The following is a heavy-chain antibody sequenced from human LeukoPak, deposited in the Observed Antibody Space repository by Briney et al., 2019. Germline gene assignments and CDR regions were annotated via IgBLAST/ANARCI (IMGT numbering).Heavy chain of an antibody. CDR3: ARDRDSGSPEGDWFDP. Sequence: GGSLRLSCAASGFTFSSYWMHWVRQAPGKGLVWVSCINSDGSSTSYADSVKGRFTISRDNAKNTLYLQMNSLRAEDTAVYYCARDRDSGSPEGDWFDPWGQGTLVTVSS. V-gene: IGHV3-74*01. J-gene: IGHJ5*02. CDR2: INSDGSST. CDR1: GFTFSSYW. D-gene: IGHD1-26*01.